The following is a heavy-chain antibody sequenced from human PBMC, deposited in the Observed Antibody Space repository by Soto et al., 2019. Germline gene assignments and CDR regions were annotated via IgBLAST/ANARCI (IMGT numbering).Heavy chain of an antibody. CDR2: IRGSGSVT. J-gene: IGHJ5*02. Sequence: PGGSLRLSCAASGFTFSSYAMIWVRQAPGKGLEWVSGIRGSGSVTYYADSVKGRFTIPRDNSKNTLFLQMNSLRAEDTAVYYCAARGLVAAAGNWFDPWGQGTLVTVSS. V-gene: IGHV3-23*01. CDR1: GFTFSSYA. CDR3: AARGLVAAAGNWFDP. D-gene: IGHD6-13*01.